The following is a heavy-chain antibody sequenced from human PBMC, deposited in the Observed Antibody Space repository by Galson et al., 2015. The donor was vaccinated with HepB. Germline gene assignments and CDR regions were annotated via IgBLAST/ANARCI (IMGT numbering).Heavy chain of an antibody. CDR3: ARRPPEAGYNYASEWAKYNCFGP. CDR1: GFSLNTRGVG. J-gene: IGHJ5*02. V-gene: IGHV2-5*02. D-gene: IGHD5-18*01. Sequence: PALVKPTQTLTLTCTFSGFSLNTRGVGVGWIRQPPGKALEWLTLLFWDDDKRYSPSLQSRLTITKDTSKNQVVLTMTNMDPVDTAAYYCARRPPEAGYNYASEWAKYNCFGPWGQGTLVTVSS. CDR2: LFWDDDK.